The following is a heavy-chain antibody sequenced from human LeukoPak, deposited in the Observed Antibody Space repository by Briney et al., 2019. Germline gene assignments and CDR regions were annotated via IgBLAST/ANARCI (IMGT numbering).Heavy chain of an antibody. CDR1: GFTFSSYW. J-gene: IGHJ4*02. D-gene: IGHD1-7*01. V-gene: IGHV3-30*02. CDR3: ARERLTGTIG. CDR2: IRYDGSNK. Sequence: PGGSLRLSCVASGFTFSSYWMHWVRQDPRKGLEWVAFIRYDGSNKYYADSVKGRFTISRDNSKNTLYLQMNSLRAEDTAVYHCARERLTGTIGWGQGTLVTVSS.